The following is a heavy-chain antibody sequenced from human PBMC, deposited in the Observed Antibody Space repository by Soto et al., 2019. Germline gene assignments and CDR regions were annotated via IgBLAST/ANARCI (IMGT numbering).Heavy chain of an antibody. CDR3: ARRPANDILAP. CDR1: GCSISSYY. Sequence: SETLSLTCTVSGCSISSYYWSWLRLPPGKGLEWIGYIYYSGSTNSNPPLKSRVTISVETSKNQFSVKLSSVAAAHPAVYYCARRPANDILAPWRQGTLVTVSS. V-gene: IGHV4-59*01. D-gene: IGHD3-9*01. J-gene: IGHJ5*02. CDR2: IYYSGST.